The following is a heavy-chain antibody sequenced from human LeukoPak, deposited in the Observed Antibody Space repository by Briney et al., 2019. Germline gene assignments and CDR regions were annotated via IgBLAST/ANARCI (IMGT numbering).Heavy chain of an antibody. D-gene: IGHD3-22*01. CDR2: IIPIFGTA. CDR3: ARVGDYYDSSGYRHDAFDI. CDR1: GGTFSSYA. J-gene: IGHJ3*02. V-gene: IGHV1-69*13. Sequence: SVKASCKASGGTFSSYAISWVRQAPGQGLEWMGGIIPIFGTANYAQKFQGRVTITADESTSTAYMELSSLRSEDTAVYYCARVGDYYDSSGYRHDAFDIWGQGTMVTVSS.